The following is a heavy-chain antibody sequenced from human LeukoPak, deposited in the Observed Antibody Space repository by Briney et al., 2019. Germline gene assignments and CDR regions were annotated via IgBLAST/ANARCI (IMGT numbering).Heavy chain of an antibody. Sequence: GGSLRLSCAASGFTFSSYSMNWVRQAPGKGLEWVSVIYSGGSTYHADSVKGRFTISRDNSKNTLYLQMNSLRAEDTAVYYCASGVHGMAARLDFDYWGQGTLVTVSS. CDR1: GFTFSSYS. CDR2: IYSGGST. D-gene: IGHD6-6*01. CDR3: ASGVHGMAARLDFDY. V-gene: IGHV3-66*01. J-gene: IGHJ4*02.